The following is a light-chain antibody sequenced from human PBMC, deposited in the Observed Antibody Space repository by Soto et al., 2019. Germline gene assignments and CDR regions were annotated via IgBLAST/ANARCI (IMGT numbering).Light chain of an antibody. CDR2: EGS. J-gene: IGLJ1*01. Sequence: QSVLTQPASVSGSPGQSITISCTGTSSDLGSYNLVSWYQQHPGKAPKLMIYEGSKRPSGVSNRFSGSKSGNTASLTISGLQAEDEADYYCCSYAGIYVFGTGTKLTVL. CDR1: SSDLGSYNL. V-gene: IGLV2-23*01. CDR3: CSYAGIYV.